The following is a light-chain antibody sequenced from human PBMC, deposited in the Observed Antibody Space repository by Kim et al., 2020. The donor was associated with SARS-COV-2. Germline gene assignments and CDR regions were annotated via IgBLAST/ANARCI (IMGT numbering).Light chain of an antibody. J-gene: IGKJ1*01. CDR1: QNINSN. CDR2: GAS. CDR3: QQYNNWPRT. Sequence: EIVMTQSPATLSVSPGERATLSCRASQNINSNLVWYQQKPGQAPRLLIYGASTRATGFPARFSGSGSGTEFTLTISSLQSEDFAVYYRQQYNNWPRTFGQGTKVDIK. V-gene: IGKV3-15*01.